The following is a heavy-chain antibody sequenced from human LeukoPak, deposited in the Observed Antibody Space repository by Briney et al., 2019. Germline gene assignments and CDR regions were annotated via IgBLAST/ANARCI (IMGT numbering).Heavy chain of an antibody. CDR2: IKQDGSEE. CDR3: ARDPYYSNAYSFGAFDI. Sequence: GGSLRLSCAASGFTFSTSWMTRVRQAPRKGLEWVANIKQDGSEEYYVDSVKGRFIISRDNAKNSLYLQMNSLRAEDTAVYYCARDPYYSNAYSFGAFDIWGQGTMVTVSS. J-gene: IGHJ3*02. D-gene: IGHD3-22*01. V-gene: IGHV3-7*01. CDR1: GFTFSTSW.